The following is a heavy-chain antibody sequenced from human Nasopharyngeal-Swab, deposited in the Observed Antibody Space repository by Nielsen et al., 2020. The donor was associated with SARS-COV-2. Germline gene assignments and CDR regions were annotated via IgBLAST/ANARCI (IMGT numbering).Heavy chain of an antibody. Sequence: GESLKISCAASGFTFSDYYMSWIRQAPGKGLEWVSYISSSGSTIYYADSVKGRFTISRDNAKSSLYLQMNSLRAEDTAVYYCARGLWSSLRLLGGMDVWGQGTTVTVSS. CDR3: ARGLWSSLRLLGGMDV. D-gene: IGHD4/OR15-4a*01. V-gene: IGHV3-11*04. J-gene: IGHJ6*02. CDR2: ISSSGSTI. CDR1: GFTFSDYY.